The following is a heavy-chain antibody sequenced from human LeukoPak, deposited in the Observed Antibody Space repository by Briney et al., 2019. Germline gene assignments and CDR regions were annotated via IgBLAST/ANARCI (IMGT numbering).Heavy chain of an antibody. D-gene: IGHD6-19*01. J-gene: IGHJ4*02. CDR3: ARRGMAVSGTNYFDY. V-gene: IGHV4-34*01. CDR1: GGSFSGYY. Sequence: SETLSLTCAVYGGSFSGYYWSWIRQPPGKGLEWIGEINHSGSTNYNPSLKSRVTISVDTSKNQFSLKLSSVTAADTAVYYCARRGMAVSGTNYFDYWGQGTLVTVSS. CDR2: INHSGST.